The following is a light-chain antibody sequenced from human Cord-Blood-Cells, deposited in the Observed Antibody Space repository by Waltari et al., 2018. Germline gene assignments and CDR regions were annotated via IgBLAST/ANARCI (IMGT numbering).Light chain of an antibody. CDR3: SSYTSSFYV. CDR2: DVR. J-gene: IGLJ1*01. CDR1: SSHVGGYNH. V-gene: IGLV2-14*01. Sequence: QSALTQPASASGSPGQSITISCTGPSSHVGGYNHVSWYQQHPGKAPKLMIYDVRKRPSGVSNRFSGSKSCNTASLTISGLQAEDEADYYCSSYTSSFYVFGTGTKVTVL.